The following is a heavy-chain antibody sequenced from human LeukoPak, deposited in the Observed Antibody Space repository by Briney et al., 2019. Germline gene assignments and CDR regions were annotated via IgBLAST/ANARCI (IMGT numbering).Heavy chain of an antibody. CDR2: ISWNSGSI. CDR1: GFTFDDYA. V-gene: IGHV3-9*01. CDR3: ARDRGYDFWSGYFPDAFDI. J-gene: IGHJ3*02. Sequence: PGGSLRLSCAASGFTFDDYAMHWVRQAPGKGLEWVSGISWNSGSIGYADSVKGRFTISRDNAKNSLYLQMNSLRAEDTAVYYCARDRGYDFWSGYFPDAFDIWGQGTMVTVSS. D-gene: IGHD3-3*01.